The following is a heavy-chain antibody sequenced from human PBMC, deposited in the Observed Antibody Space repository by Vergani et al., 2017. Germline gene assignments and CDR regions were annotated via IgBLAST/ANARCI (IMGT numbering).Heavy chain of an antibody. V-gene: IGHV3-74*01. Sequence: EVQLVESGGGLVQPGGSLRLSCAASGFTFSSYWMHWVRQAPGKGLVWVSRINTDGSSTSYADSVKGRFTISRDNAKNTLYLQMNSLRAEDTAVYYCARDYDFWSGYFIDYWGQGTLVTVSS. CDR2: INTDGSST. D-gene: IGHD3-3*01. J-gene: IGHJ4*02. CDR3: ARDYDFWSGYFIDY. CDR1: GFTFSSYW.